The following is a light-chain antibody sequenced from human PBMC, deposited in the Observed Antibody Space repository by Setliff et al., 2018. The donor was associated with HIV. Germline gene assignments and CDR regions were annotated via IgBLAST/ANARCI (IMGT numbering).Light chain of an antibody. J-gene: IGLJ1*01. CDR2: DVT. V-gene: IGLV2-11*01. CDR3: CSYAGGYTHV. CDR1: SSDVGGYNY. Sequence: QSVLTQPRSVSGSPGQSVTISCTGTSSDVGGYNYVSWYQQYSGKAPKLMIYDVTKRPSGVPDRFSGSKSGNTASLTISGLQAEDEAEYYCCSYAGGYTHVFGTGTKVTLL.